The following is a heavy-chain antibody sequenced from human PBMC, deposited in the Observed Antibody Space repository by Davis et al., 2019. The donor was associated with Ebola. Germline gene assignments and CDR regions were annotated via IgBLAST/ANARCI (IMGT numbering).Heavy chain of an antibody. J-gene: IGHJ5*02. CDR1: GFTFSSYD. V-gene: IGHV3-13*01. D-gene: IGHD6-19*01. CDR3: ARGRIAVPGTGNWFDP. CDR2: IGVVGDT. Sequence: GGSLRLSCAASGFTFSSYDMHWVRQATGKGLEWASTIGVVGDTYYPGSVKGRFTISRENVKNSLYLQMNSLRAGDTAVYYCARGRIAVPGTGNWFDPWGQGTLVTVSS.